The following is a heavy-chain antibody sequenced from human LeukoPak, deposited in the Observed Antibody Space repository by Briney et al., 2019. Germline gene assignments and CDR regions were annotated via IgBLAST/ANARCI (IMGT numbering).Heavy chain of an antibody. J-gene: IGHJ4*02. Sequence: ASVKVSCKASGYTFTSYGISWVRQAPGQGLEWMGWISAYNGNTNYAQKLQGRVTMTTDTSTSTAYMEPRSLRSDDTAVYYCARVVLYYDILTDFDYWGQGILVTVSS. CDR3: ARVVLYYDILTDFDY. V-gene: IGHV1-18*01. CDR1: GYTFTSYG. CDR2: ISAYNGNT. D-gene: IGHD3-9*01.